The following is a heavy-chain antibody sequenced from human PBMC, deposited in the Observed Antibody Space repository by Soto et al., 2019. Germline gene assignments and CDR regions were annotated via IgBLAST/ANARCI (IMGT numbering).Heavy chain of an antibody. D-gene: IGHD5-18*01. CDR1: GFTFSSYG. Sequence: QVQLVESGGGVVQPGRSLRLSCAASGFTFSSYGMHWVRQAPGKGLEWVAVIWYDGSNKYYADSVKGRFTISRDNSKHTLYLQMNSLRAEDTAVYYCARDDVDTAFDYWGQGTLVTVSS. V-gene: IGHV3-33*01. J-gene: IGHJ4*02. CDR3: ARDDVDTAFDY. CDR2: IWYDGSNK.